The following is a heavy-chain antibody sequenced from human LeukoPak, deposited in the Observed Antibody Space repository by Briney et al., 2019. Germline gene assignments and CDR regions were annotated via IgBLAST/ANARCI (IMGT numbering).Heavy chain of an antibody. D-gene: IGHD3-16*01. Sequence: PSQTLSLTCTVSGGSISSGGYYWSWIRQPPGKGLEWIGYIYHSGSTYYNPSLKSRVTISVDRSKNQFSLKLSSVTAADTAVYYCASRSYLWGSYEPADYWGQGTLVTVSS. CDR1: GGSISSGGYY. CDR3: ASRSYLWGSYEPADY. CDR2: IYHSGST. V-gene: IGHV4-30-2*01. J-gene: IGHJ4*02.